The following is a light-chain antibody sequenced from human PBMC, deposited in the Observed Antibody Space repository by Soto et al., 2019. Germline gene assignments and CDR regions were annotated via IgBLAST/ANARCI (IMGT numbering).Light chain of an antibody. CDR2: DAS. V-gene: IGKV1-5*01. J-gene: IGKJ1*01. CDR1: QSISSW. Sequence: DIQRTQSPSTLSASVGDRVTITCRASQSISSWLAWYKQKPGKAPKVLIYDASSLESGVPSRFSGSGSGTEFSLTIRSLQPDDFATYYCQQYNHHWTFGQGTKVDIK. CDR3: QQYNHHWT.